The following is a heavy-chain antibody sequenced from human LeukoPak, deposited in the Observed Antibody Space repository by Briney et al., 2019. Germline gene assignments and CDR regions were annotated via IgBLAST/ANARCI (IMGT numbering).Heavy chain of an antibody. CDR2: ISYDGSNK. Sequence: PGRSLRLSCAASGFTFSSYAMHWVRQAPGKGLEWVAVISYDGSNKYYVDSVKGRFTISRDNSKNTLYLQMNSLRAEDTAVYYCAREGGYSSSWSPYYYYGMGVWGQGTTVTVSS. CDR1: GFTFSSYA. D-gene: IGHD6-13*01. CDR3: AREGGYSSSWSPYYYYGMGV. V-gene: IGHV3-30*04. J-gene: IGHJ6*02.